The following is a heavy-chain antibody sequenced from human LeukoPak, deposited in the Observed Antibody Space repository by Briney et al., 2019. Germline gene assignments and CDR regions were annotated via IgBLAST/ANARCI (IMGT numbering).Heavy chain of an antibody. V-gene: IGHV4-34*01. Sequence: SETLSLTCAVYGGSFSGYYWSWIRQPPGKGLEWIGEINHSGGTNYNPSLKSRVTISVDTSKNQFSLKLSSVTAADTAVYYCARKPTLTSYYDFWSGYYVFDYWGQGTLVTVSS. CDR2: INHSGGT. CDR1: GGSFSGYY. D-gene: IGHD3-3*01. J-gene: IGHJ4*02. CDR3: ARKPTLTSYYDFWSGYYVFDY.